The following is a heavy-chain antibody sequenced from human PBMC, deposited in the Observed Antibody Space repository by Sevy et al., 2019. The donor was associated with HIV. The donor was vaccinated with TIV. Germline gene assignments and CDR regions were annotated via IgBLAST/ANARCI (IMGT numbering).Heavy chain of an antibody. V-gene: IGHV1-58*01. D-gene: IGHD3-16*01. CDR2: VVVGSGVT. Sequence: ASVKVSCKVSGFTFSSAAVQWVRQARGQGLEWIGWVVVGSGVTDYAQKFQERVTITRDMSTKTVSMDLSSLRLEDTAVYYCAAEDTTRFGGPWRVFDIWGQGTVVTVSS. CDR1: GFTFSSAA. J-gene: IGHJ3*02. CDR3: AAEDTTRFGGPWRVFDI.